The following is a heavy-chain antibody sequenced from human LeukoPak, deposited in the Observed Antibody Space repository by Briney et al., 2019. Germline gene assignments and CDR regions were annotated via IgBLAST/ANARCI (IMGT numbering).Heavy chain of an antibody. CDR3: ALGYYDSSGYYYWMDDYGMDV. J-gene: IGHJ6*02. Sequence: ASVKVSCKASGGTFSSYAISWVRQAPGQGLEWMGGIIPIFGTANYAQKFQGRVTITADESTSTAYMELSSLRSEDTAVYYCALGYYDSSGYYYWMDDYGMDVWGQGTTVTVSS. CDR1: GGTFSSYA. CDR2: IIPIFGTA. D-gene: IGHD3-22*01. V-gene: IGHV1-69*13.